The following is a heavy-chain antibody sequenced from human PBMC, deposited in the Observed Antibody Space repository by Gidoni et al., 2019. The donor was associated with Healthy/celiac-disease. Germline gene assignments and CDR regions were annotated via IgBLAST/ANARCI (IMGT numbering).Heavy chain of an antibody. D-gene: IGHD3-10*01. CDR3: ARDHMHGSGILYYYYGMDV. V-gene: IGHV3-33*01. CDR1: GFTFSSYG. J-gene: IGHJ6*02. Sequence: QVQLVESGGGVVQPGRSLRLSCAASGFTFSSYGMHWVRQAPGKGLEWVAVIWDDGSNKYYADSVKGRFTISRDNSKNTLYQQMNSLRAEDTAVYYCARDHMHGSGILYYYYGMDVWGQGTTVTVSS. CDR2: IWDDGSNK.